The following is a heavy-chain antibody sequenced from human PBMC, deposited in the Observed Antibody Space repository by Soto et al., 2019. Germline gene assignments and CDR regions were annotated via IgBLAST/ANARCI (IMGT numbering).Heavy chain of an antibody. D-gene: IGHD6-19*01. CDR1: GDTFTGYA. CDR2: INAGNGNT. J-gene: IGHJ4*02. V-gene: IGHV1-3*05. CDR3: ARAVAVPADFDY. Sequence: QVQLVQSGAEEKKPGASVKVSCKASGDTFTGYAFHWVRQAPGQRLEWMGWINAGNGNTKYSQKFQGRVNITRDTSASTAYMELSSLRSEDTAVYYCARAVAVPADFDYWGQGTLVTVSS.